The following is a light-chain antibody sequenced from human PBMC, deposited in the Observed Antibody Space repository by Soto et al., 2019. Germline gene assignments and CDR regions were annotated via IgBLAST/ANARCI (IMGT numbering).Light chain of an antibody. CDR3: QQYNNWPRT. V-gene: IGKV3-15*01. J-gene: IGKJ1*01. CDR2: GAS. Sequence: EIVMTQSPATLSVSPGERATLSCRASQSVSSDLAWYQQKHGQAPRLLIYGASTRDTGIPARFSGGGSGTEFTLTISSLQSEDSAVYYCQQYNNWPRTFGQGTKVDIK. CDR1: QSVSSD.